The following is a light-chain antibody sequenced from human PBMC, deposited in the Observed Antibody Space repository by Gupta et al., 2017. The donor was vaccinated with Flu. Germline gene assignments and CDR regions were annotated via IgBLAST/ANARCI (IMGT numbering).Light chain of an antibody. V-gene: IGKV4-1*01. CDR3: QQYYSTPPRT. J-gene: IGKJ1*01. CDR2: WAS. Sequence: KSSQSVLYSSNNKNYLAWYQQKPGQPPKLLIYWASTRESGVPDRFSGSGSGTDFTLTISSLQAEDVAVYYCQQYYSTPPRTFGQGTKVEIK. CDR1: QSVLYSSNNKNY.